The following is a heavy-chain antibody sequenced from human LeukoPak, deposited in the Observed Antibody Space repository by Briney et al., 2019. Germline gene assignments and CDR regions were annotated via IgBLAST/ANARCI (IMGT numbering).Heavy chain of an antibody. J-gene: IGHJ1*01. Sequence: SETLSLTCTVSGGSISSSYWSWIRQPPGPGLEGFGYFYYSGSTNYNPSLKSRVTISVDTSKNQFSLKLSSVTAADTAVYYCASISGYYPRYFQHWGQGTLVTVSS. D-gene: IGHD3-22*01. CDR3: ASISGYYPRYFQH. CDR1: GGSISSSY. V-gene: IGHV4-59*01. CDR2: FYYSGST.